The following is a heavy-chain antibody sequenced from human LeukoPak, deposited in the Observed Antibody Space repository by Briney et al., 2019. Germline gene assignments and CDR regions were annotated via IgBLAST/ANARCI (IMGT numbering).Heavy chain of an antibody. Sequence: GGSLRLSCAASGFTFNDYYMSWIRQAPGKGLEWVSYISSSSSYTNYADSVKGRFTISRDNAKNSLYLQMNSLRAEDTAVYYCARRIRYFDWPSMDVWGKGTTVTVSS. J-gene: IGHJ6*04. CDR1: GFTFNDYY. CDR3: ARRIRYFDWPSMDV. V-gene: IGHV3-11*06. D-gene: IGHD3-9*01. CDR2: ISSSSSYT.